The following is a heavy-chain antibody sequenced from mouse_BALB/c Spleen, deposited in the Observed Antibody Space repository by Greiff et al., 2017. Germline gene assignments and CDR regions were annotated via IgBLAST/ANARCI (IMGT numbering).Heavy chain of an antibody. D-gene: IGHD2-14*01. V-gene: IGHV7-1*02. Sequence: EVQGVESGGGLVQPGGSLRLSCATSGFTFSDFYMEWVRQPPGKRLEWIAASRNKANDYTTEYSASVKGRFIVSRDTSQSILYLQMNALRAEDTAIYYCARDAYYRYDGYFDVWGAGTTVTVSS. CDR2: SRNKANDYTT. CDR1: GFTFSDFY. J-gene: IGHJ1*01. CDR3: ARDAYYRYDGYFDV.